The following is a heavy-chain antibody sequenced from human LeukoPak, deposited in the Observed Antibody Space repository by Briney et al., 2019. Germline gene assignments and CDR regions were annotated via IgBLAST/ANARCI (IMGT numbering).Heavy chain of an antibody. J-gene: IGHJ4*02. Sequence: GGSLRLSCAVSGITLSNYGMSWVRQAPGKGPEWVAGLSGSGGGTNYADSVQGRFTISRDNPKNTLYLQMNSLRAEDTAVYSCAKRGVVIRVFLVGFHKEAYYFDSWGQGALVTVSS. V-gene: IGHV3-23*01. D-gene: IGHD3-10*01. CDR2: LSGSGGGT. CDR3: AKRGVVIRVFLVGFHKEAYYFDS. CDR1: GITLSNYG.